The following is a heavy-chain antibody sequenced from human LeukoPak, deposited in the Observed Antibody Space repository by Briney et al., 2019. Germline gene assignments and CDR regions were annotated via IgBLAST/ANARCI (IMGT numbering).Heavy chain of an antibody. CDR3: ARDRSSGLVDFNYFDY. CDR1: EFTFSRYW. Sequence: GGSLRLSCAASEFTFSRYWMSRVRQAPGKGLEWVANIKQDGSEKYYVDSVKGRFTISRDNAKNSLYLQMNSLRAEDTAVYYCARDRSSGLVDFNYFDYWGQGTLVTVSS. D-gene: IGHD6-19*01. CDR2: IKQDGSEK. V-gene: IGHV3-7*03. J-gene: IGHJ4*02.